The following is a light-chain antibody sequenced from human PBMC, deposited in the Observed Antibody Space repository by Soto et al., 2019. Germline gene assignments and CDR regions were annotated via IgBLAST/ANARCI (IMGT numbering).Light chain of an antibody. J-gene: IGLJ3*02. Sequence: SYELTQPPSASVSPGQTARITCSGDALPTRFAHWYKQKAGHAPVQVNYEDNKRPSGITERFSGSSSGTVATLVIREAQVEDEGDYYCFSPDNSGNLGVFGPGTKLTVL. V-gene: IGLV3-10*01. CDR2: EDN. CDR3: FSPDNSGNLGV. CDR1: ALPTRF.